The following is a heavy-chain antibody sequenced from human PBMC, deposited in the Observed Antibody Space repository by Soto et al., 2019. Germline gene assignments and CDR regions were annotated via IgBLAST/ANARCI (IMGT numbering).Heavy chain of an antibody. D-gene: IGHD5-18*01. CDR3: ARDHPHSYGVYYFDY. V-gene: IGHV4-59*01. J-gene: IGHJ4*02. CDR2: IHSSGST. Sequence: SETLSLTCTVPGGSISNYFWSWIRQPPGKGLEWIGYIHSSGSTHYNPSLQNRVTISIDTSKNQVSLKVTSVTAADTAVYYCARDHPHSYGVYYFDYWGQGTPVTVSS. CDR1: GGSISNYF.